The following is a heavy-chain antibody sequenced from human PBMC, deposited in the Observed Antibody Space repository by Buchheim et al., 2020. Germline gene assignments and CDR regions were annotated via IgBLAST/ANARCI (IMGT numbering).Heavy chain of an antibody. J-gene: IGHJ6*02. CDR2: ISYDGSNK. V-gene: IGHV3-30*18. Sequence: QVQLVESGGGVVQPGRSLRLSCAASGFTFSSYGMHWVRQAPGKGLEWVAVISYDGSNKYYADSVKGRFTISRDNSKNTLYLQMNSLRAEDTAVYYCAKAYQGITIFGVVIERHYYYGMDVWGQGTT. D-gene: IGHD3-3*01. CDR1: GFTFSSYG. CDR3: AKAYQGITIFGVVIERHYYYGMDV.